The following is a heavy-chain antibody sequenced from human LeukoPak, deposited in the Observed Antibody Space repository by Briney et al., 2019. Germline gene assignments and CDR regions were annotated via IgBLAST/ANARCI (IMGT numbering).Heavy chain of an antibody. J-gene: IGHJ5*02. D-gene: IGHD2/OR15-2a*01. CDR2: IYYSGTT. Sequence: PSETLSLTCTVSGGSISNYYWNWIRQPPGKGLEWIGYIYYSGTTNYNPSLKSRVSMSVDTSKNQFSLKLTTLTAADTAMYYCARLSLSGGWFDPWGQGALVTVSS. CDR3: ARLSLSGGWFDP. V-gene: IGHV4-59*12. CDR1: GGSISNYY.